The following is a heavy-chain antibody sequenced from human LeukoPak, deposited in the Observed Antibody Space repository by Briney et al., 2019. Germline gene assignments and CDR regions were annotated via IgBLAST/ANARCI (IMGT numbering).Heavy chain of an antibody. Sequence: ASVTVSCKASGYTFTIYAMHWVRQAPGQRRERMGWINAGNGNTKYSQEFQGRVTITRDTSASTAYMELSSLRSEDMAVYYCARGILYYYGSGSYSVDAFDIWGQGTMVTVSS. CDR2: INAGNGNT. J-gene: IGHJ3*02. CDR3: ARGILYYYGSGSYSVDAFDI. CDR1: GYTFTIYA. V-gene: IGHV1-3*03. D-gene: IGHD3-10*01.